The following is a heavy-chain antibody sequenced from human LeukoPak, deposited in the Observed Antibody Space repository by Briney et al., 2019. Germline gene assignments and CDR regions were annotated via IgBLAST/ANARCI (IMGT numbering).Heavy chain of an antibody. CDR1: GFTFSDYY. V-gene: IGHV3-11*01. CDR2: ISSSGSTI. CDR3: ASQSSGWYSYYYYYGMDV. J-gene: IGHJ6*02. Sequence: GSLRLSCAASGFTFSDYYMSWIRQAPGKGLEWVSYISSSGSTIYYADSVKGRFTISRDNAKNSLYLQMNSLRAEDTAVYYCASQSSGWYSYYYYYGMDVWGQGTTVTVSS. D-gene: IGHD6-19*01.